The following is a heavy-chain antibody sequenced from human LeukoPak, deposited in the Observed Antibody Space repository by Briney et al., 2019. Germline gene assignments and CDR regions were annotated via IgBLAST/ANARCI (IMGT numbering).Heavy chain of an antibody. CDR2: INHSGST. J-gene: IGHJ3*02. V-gene: IGHV4-34*01. Sequence: SETLSLTCAVYGGSFSGYYWSWIRQPPGKGLEWIGEINHSGSTNYNPSLKSRVTISVDTSKNQFSLKLSSVTAADTAVYYCAGSRPAAFDIWGQGTMVTVSS. CDR3: AGSRPAAFDI. D-gene: IGHD2-2*01. CDR1: GGSFSGYY.